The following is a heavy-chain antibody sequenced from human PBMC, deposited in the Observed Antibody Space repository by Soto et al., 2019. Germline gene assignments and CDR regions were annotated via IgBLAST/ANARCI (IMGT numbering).Heavy chain of an antibody. J-gene: IGHJ4*02. Sequence: SGGSLRLSCAVSGFTFGSYWMNWVRLTPGKGLEWVAYIKPDGSATYYVDSVKGRFTISRDNAKNSLYLQMNSLRAEDTSVYYCARAGYCGPGCYYYFDYWGQGTLVTVSS. CDR2: IKPDGSAT. CDR1: GFTFGSYW. V-gene: IGHV3-7*01. D-gene: IGHD2-21*02. CDR3: ARAGYCGPGCYYYFDY.